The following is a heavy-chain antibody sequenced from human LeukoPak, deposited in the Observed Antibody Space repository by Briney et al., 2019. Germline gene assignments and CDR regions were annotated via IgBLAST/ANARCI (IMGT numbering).Heavy chain of an antibody. CDR3: ARAGYCSGGSCYGSDY. CDR2: LYSGGAS. Sequence: GGSLRLSCAASGFTVGSNYMAWVRQAPGKGLEWVSVLYSGGASYYADSVKGRFTISRDNSKNILHLQMNSLRAEDTAVYYCARAGYCSGGSCYGSDYWGQGTLVSVSS. D-gene: IGHD2-15*01. V-gene: IGHV3-53*01. J-gene: IGHJ4*02. CDR1: GFTVGSNY.